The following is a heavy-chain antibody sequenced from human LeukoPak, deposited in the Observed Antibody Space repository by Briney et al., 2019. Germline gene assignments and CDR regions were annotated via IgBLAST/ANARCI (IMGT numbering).Heavy chain of an antibody. CDR3: ARDNSRIEGGISFWWFDP. J-gene: IGHJ5*02. CDR1: GGSISSGGYY. V-gene: IGHV4-31*03. Sequence: SQTLSLTCTVSGGSISSGGYYWSWIRQHPGKGLEWIGYIYYSGSTYYNPSLKSRVTISVDTSKNQFSLKLSSVTAADTAVYYCARDNSRIEGGISFWWFDPWGQGTLVTVSS. D-gene: IGHD3-16*01. CDR2: IYYSGST.